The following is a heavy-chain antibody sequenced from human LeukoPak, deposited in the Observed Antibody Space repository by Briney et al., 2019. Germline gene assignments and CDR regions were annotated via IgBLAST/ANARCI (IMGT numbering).Heavy chain of an antibody. CDR2: ISSSSSTI. V-gene: IGHV3-48*02. J-gene: IGHJ4*02. CDR1: GFTSSSYS. CDR3: ARAIRWELPDFDY. D-gene: IGHD1-26*01. Sequence: GGSLRLSCAASGFTSSSYSMNWVRQAPGKGLEWVSYISSSSSTIYYADSVKGRFTISRDNAKNSLYLQMNSLRDEDTAVYYCARAIRWELPDFDYWGQGTLVTVSS.